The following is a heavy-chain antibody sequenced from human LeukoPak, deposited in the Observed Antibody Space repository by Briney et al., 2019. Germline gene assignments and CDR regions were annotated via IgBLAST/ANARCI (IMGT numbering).Heavy chain of an antibody. CDR1: GFTFGDYA. CDR3: AKAGYHYGVGAFDI. CDR2: ISWKSGSI. V-gene: IGHV3-9*01. D-gene: IGHD3-22*01. J-gene: IGHJ3*02. Sequence: GRSLRLSCAASGFTFGDYAMHWVRHAPGKGLEWVSGISWKSGSIGYADSVKGRFTISRGNVKNSLYLQMNSLRAEDTALYYCAKAGYHYGVGAFDIWGQGTMVTVSS.